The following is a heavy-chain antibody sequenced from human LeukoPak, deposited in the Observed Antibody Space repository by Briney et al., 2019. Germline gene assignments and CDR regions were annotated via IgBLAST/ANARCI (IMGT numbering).Heavy chain of an antibody. CDR1: GFTFSRNG. J-gene: IGHJ4*02. CDR3: ARDAGYGYDRFDY. CDR2: ISGSGGST. V-gene: IGHV3-23*01. D-gene: IGHD5-18*01. Sequence: GGSLSLSCAASGFTFSRNGMTWVRQAPGKGLEWVSAISGSGGSTYYADSVKGRFTISRDNSKNTLYLQMNSLRAEDTAVYYCARDAGYGYDRFDYWGQGTQVTVSS.